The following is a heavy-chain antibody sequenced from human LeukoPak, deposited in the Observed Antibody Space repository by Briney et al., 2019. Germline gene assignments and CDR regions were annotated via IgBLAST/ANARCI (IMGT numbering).Heavy chain of an antibody. V-gene: IGHV4-34*01. CDR3: ARSPYYDILTGQPYFDY. D-gene: IGHD3-9*01. Sequence: SETLSLTCAVYGGSFSGYYWSWIRQPPGKGLEWIGEINHSGSTNYNPSLKSRVTISVDTSKNQFSLKLSSVTAADTAVYYCARSPYYDILTGQPYFDYWGQGTLVTVSS. CDR2: INHSGST. J-gene: IGHJ4*02. CDR1: GGSFSGYY.